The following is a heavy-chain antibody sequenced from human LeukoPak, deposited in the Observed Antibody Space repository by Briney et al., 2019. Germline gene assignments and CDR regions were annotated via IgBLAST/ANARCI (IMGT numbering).Heavy chain of an antibody. CDR2: IYYSGST. J-gene: IGHJ6*02. CDR3: TNVAVAGTPGYYYYGMDV. D-gene: IGHD6-19*01. V-gene: IGHV4-39*01. Sequence: ASETLSLTCTVSGGSISSSSYYWGWIRQPPGKGLEWIGSIYYSGSTYYNPSLKSRVTISVDTSKNQFSLKLSSVTAADTAVYYCTNVAVAGTPGYYYYGMDVWGQGTTVTVSS. CDR1: GGSISSSSYY.